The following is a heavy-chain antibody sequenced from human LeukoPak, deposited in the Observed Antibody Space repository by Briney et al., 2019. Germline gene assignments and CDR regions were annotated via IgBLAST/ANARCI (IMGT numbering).Heavy chain of an antibody. CDR3: TGRYSSGWYYFDY. Sequence: SETLSLTCTVSGGSISSYYWSWLRQPAGKGLEWIGRIYTSGSTNYNPSLKSRVTMSVDTSKNQFSLKLSSVTAADTAVYYCTGRYSSGWYYFDYWGQGTLVTVSS. D-gene: IGHD6-19*01. CDR1: GGSISSYY. V-gene: IGHV4-4*07. CDR2: IYTSGST. J-gene: IGHJ4*02.